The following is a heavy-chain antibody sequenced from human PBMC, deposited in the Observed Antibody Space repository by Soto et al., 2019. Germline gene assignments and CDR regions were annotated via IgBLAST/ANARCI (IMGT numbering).Heavy chain of an antibody. V-gene: IGHV3-21*01. CDR3: AGDVPGAAIRGGIDY. D-gene: IGHD2-2*02. J-gene: IGHJ4*02. Sequence: EVQLVESGGGLVKPGGSLRLSCAASGFTFSSYSMNWVRQAPGKGLEWVSSISSSSSYIYYADSVKGRFTISRDNAKNSLFLQMNSLRAEETGVYYCAGDVPGAAIRGGIDYWGQGTLVTVSS. CDR1: GFTFSSYS. CDR2: ISSSSSYI.